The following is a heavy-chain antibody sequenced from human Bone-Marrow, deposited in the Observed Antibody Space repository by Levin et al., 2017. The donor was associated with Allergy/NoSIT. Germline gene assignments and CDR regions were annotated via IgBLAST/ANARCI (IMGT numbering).Heavy chain of an antibody. CDR1: GFTISNNY. D-gene: IGHD3-10*01. CDR3: ARLDFNYGSYY. Sequence: GESLKISCVVSGFTISNNYMSWVRQASGKGLEWVAVIYSFGSTNYADSVKGRFTISRANSENTLYLQMNSLRAEDTAIYYCARLDFNYGSYYWGQGTLVTVSS. CDR2: IYSFGST. J-gene: IGHJ4*02. V-gene: IGHV3-66*04.